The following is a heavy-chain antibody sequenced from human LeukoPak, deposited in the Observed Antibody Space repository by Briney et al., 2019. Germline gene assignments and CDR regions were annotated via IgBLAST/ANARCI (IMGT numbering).Heavy chain of an antibody. CDR3: ARDHHGFSY. CDR2: IYYTGST. D-gene: IGHD5-24*01. CDR1: GGSISNYY. V-gene: IGHV4-59*01. J-gene: IGHJ4*02. Sequence: SETLSLTCTVSGGSISNYYWSWIRQPPGGGLEWIGYIYYTGSTTYNPSLKSRVTMSVDMSRNQVSLKLTSVTAADTAVYFCARDHHGFSYWGQGTLVTVAS.